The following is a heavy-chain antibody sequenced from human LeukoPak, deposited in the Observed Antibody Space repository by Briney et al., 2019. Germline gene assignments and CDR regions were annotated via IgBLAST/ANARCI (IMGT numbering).Heavy chain of an antibody. Sequence: ASVKVSCKASGYTFTSYDINWVRQATGQGLEWMGWMNPNSGNTGHAQKFQGRVTMTRNTSISTAYMELSSLRSEDTAVYYCARGLRFLEWLLSWFDPWGQGTLVTVSS. D-gene: IGHD3-3*01. V-gene: IGHV1-8*01. J-gene: IGHJ5*02. CDR2: MNPNSGNT. CDR3: ARGLRFLEWLLSWFDP. CDR1: GYTFTSYD.